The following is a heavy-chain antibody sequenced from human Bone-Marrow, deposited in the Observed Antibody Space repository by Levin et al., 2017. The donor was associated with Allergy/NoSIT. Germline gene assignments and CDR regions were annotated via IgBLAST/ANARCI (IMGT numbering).Heavy chain of an antibody. V-gene: IGHV3-20*01. J-gene: IGHJ3*01. CDR3: VRHDYDTSAKVAFDF. CDR1: GFTFEDYG. D-gene: IGHD3-22*01. Sequence: RGESLKISCSASGFTFEDYGMSWVRQVPGKGLEWVSNINWNGGSTGYVDSVKGRFTISRDNAKNSLFLQMTSLRVEDTALYHCVRHDYDTSAKVAFDFWGQGTMVSVSS. CDR2: INWNGGST.